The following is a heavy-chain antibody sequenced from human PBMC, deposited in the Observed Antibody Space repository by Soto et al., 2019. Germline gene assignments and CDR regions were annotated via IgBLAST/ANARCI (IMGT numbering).Heavy chain of an antibody. CDR2: ISYDGSNK. CDR3: AKGHYYDSSGRSSYVDY. J-gene: IGHJ4*02. Sequence: GGSLRLSCAASGFTFNNYGMHWVRQAPGKGLEWVAIISYDGSNKYYSDSVKGRFTISRDNSKNTVFLQMNSLGPEDTAVYYCAKGHYYDSSGRSSYVDYWGQGILVTVSS. D-gene: IGHD3-22*01. CDR1: GFTFNNYG. V-gene: IGHV3-30*18.